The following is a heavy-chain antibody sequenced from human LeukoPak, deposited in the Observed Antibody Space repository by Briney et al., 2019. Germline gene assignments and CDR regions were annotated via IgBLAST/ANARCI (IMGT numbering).Heavy chain of an antibody. CDR3: ARAFRPASDPHDFYDF. V-gene: IGHV3-21*01. CDR2: ISSSGSHI. Sequence: PGGSLRLSCAASGFTFSTSGMNWVRQAPGKGLEWVSSISSSGSHIYYRDSVKGRFTISRDNAKNSLYLQMNSLRAEDTAVYYCARAFRPASDPHDFYDFWGRGTTVTVSS. CDR1: GFTFSTSG. J-gene: IGHJ3*01. D-gene: IGHD3/OR15-3a*01.